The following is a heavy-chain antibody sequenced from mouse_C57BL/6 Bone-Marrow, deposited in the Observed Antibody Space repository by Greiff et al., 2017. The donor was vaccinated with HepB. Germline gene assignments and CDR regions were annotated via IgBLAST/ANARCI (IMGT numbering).Heavy chain of an antibody. CDR1: GYSITSGYY. D-gene: IGHD1-1*01. CDR2: ISYDGSN. Sequence: DVHLVESGPGLVKPSQSLSLTCSVTGYSITSGYYWNWIRQFPGNKLEWMGYISYDGSNNYNPSLKNRISITRDTSKNQFFLKLNSVTTEDTATYYCARDYYYGLMDYWGQGTSVTVSS. J-gene: IGHJ4*01. CDR3: ARDYYYGLMDY. V-gene: IGHV3-6*01.